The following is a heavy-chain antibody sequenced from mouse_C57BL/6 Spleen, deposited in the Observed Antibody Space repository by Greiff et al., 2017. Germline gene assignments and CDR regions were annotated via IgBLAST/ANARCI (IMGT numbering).Heavy chain of an antibody. D-gene: IGHD3-2*02. CDR1: GYTFTSYW. Sequence: QVQLQQPGAELVRPGTSVKLSCKASGYTFTSYWMHWVKQRPGQGLEWIGVIDPSASYTNYNQKFKGKATLTVDTSSSTAYMQLSSLTSEDSAGYYCARGTAQATRYFDYWGQGTTLTVSS. J-gene: IGHJ2*01. V-gene: IGHV1-59*01. CDR2: IDPSASYT. CDR3: ARGTAQATRYFDY.